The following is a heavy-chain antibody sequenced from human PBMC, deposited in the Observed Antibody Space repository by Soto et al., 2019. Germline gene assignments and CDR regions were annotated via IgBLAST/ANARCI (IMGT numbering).Heavy chain of an antibody. CDR2: IYYSGST. V-gene: IGHV4-31*03. Sequence: QVQLQESGPGLVKPSQTLSLTCTVSGGSISRGGYYWSWIRQHPGMGLEWIGYIYYSGSTYYNPSLKSRVTISVDTSKNQFPLKLSSVTAADTAVYYWARASIAAAGTLHYWGQGTLVTVAS. CDR1: GGSISRGGYY. J-gene: IGHJ4*02. D-gene: IGHD6-13*01. CDR3: ARASIAAAGTLHY.